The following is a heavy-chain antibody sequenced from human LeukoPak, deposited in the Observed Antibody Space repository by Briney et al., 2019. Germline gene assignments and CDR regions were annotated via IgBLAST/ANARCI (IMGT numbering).Heavy chain of an antibody. CDR2: IYYRGTT. J-gene: IGHJ4*02. CDR1: GGSISSFY. V-gene: IGHV4-59*12. CDR3: ATSGDRGEFDY. D-gene: IGHD3-10*01. Sequence: SETLSLTCTVSGGSISSFYWSWIRQPPGKGLEWVGYIYYRGTTNYNPSLKSRVTISVDTSKNQFSLRLSSVTAADTAVYYCATSGDRGEFDYWGPGTLVSVSS.